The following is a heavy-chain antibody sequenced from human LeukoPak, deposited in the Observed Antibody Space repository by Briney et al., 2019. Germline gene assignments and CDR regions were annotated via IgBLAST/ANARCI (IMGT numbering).Heavy chain of an antibody. CDR2: IYYSGST. D-gene: IGHD3-10*01. J-gene: IGHJ6*03. V-gene: IGHV4-39*01. Sequence: SETLSLTCTVSAGSISSSSYYWGWIRQPPGKGLEWIGSIYYSGSTYYNPSLKSRVTISVDTSKHQFSLKLSSVTAADTAVYYCARHPAYYYGSGSPYYYYYMDVWGKGTTVTVS. CDR1: AGSISSSSYY. CDR3: ARHPAYYYGSGSPYYYYYMDV.